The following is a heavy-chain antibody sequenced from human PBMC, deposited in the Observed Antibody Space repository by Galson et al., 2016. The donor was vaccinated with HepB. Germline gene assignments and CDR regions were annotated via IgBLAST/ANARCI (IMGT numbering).Heavy chain of an antibody. J-gene: IGHJ4*02. CDR3: ARDGHKWDFDY. CDR2: IMPEDGYT. D-gene: IGHD1-26*01. CDR1: GYRFTTFY. Sequence: SVKVSCKASGYRFTTFYVHWVRQAPGQGLEWIGRIMPEDGYTIYAQKFQGRVTIIRDTSTSTVYMDLRSLMSADTGVYYCARDGHKWDFDYWGQGSLVTVSS. V-gene: IGHV1-46*01.